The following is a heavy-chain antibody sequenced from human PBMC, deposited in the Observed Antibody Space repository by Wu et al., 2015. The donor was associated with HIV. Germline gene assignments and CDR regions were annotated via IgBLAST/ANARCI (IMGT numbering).Heavy chain of an antibody. J-gene: IGHJ4*02. CDR3: VSLSSSSSAFAS. D-gene: IGHD6-6*01. CDR2: IIPIFGSA. V-gene: IGHV1-69*12. Sequence: QVQLVQSGAEVKKPGSSVKVSCTASGGTFNTYAITWVRQAPGRGLEWMGGIIPIFGSAKYAQKFQGRVTITADESTTTAYMGLSSLRSEDTAVYFCVSLSSSSSAFASWGPGTLVTVAS. CDR1: GGTFNTYA.